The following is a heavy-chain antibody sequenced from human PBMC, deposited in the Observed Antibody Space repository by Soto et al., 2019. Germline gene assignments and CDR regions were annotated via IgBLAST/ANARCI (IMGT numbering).Heavy chain of an antibody. CDR1: GASIRSTDYY. CDR2: VYYTGST. D-gene: IGHD2-21*02. CDR3: VRTARQGAVAPHWFDR. V-gene: IGHV4-30-4*01. Sequence: SETLSLTCTVSGASIRSTDYYWSWIRQAPGQGLEWLGYVYYTGSTYYNPSLMSRLTISVDTSKNQFSLKLTSVTAAETAVYYCVRTARQGAVAPHWFDRWGQGTQVTVSS. J-gene: IGHJ5*02.